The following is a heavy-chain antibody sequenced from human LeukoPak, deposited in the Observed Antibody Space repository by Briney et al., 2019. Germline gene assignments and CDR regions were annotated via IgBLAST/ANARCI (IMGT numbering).Heavy chain of an antibody. CDR2: ISNDGSNE. CDR3: ARDITIFPGYYYGMDV. CDR1: AFTFSSYG. D-gene: IGHD3-9*01. V-gene: IGHV3-30*03. Sequence: GGSLRLSCAASAFTFSSYGMHWVRQAPGKGLEWVAAISNDGSNEYYADSVKGRFTISRDNSKNTLYLQMNSLRAEDTAVYYCARDITIFPGYYYGMDVWGQGTTVTVSS. J-gene: IGHJ6*02.